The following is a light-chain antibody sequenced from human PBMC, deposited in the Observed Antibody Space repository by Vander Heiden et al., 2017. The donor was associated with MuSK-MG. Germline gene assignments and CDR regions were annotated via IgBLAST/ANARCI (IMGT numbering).Light chain of an antibody. J-gene: IGLJ2*01. CDR2: RND. CDR1: SSNIGSNA. V-gene: IGLV1-44*01. CDR3: ATWDDSLNGPV. Sequence: QSVLTQPPSASGTPGQRMIISCSGSSSNIGSNAVNWYQQLPGTAPKLLIDRNDQRPSGVPDRFSGSKSGTSASLDISGLQSEDEADYYCATWDDSLNGPVFGGGTKLTVL.